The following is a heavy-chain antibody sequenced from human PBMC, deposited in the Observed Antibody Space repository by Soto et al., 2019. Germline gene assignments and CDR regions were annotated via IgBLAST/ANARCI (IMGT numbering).Heavy chain of an antibody. CDR2: IDPSDSYT. Sequence: LKISCKGSGYSFTSYWISWVRQMPGKGLEWMGRIDPSDSYTNYSPSFQGHVTISADKSISTAYLQWSSLKASDTAMYYCARPGSGGGLYRYGMDVWGQGTTVTVSS. CDR3: ARPGSGGGLYRYGMDV. CDR1: GYSFTSYW. J-gene: IGHJ6*02. D-gene: IGHD3-10*01. V-gene: IGHV5-10-1*01.